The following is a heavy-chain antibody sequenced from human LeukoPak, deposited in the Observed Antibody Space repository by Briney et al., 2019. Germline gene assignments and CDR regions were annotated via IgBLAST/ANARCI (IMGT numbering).Heavy chain of an antibody. D-gene: IGHD4-17*01. V-gene: IGHV3-74*01. Sequence: GGSLRLSCAASGFTFSSYWMHWVRQAPGKGLVWVSRINSDGSSTNYADSVKGRFTISRDNAKNTLYLQMDSLRAQDTAVYYCARALTTSTTVTTGYWGQGILVTVSS. J-gene: IGHJ4*02. CDR1: GFTFSSYW. CDR3: ARALTTSTTVTTGY. CDR2: INSDGSST.